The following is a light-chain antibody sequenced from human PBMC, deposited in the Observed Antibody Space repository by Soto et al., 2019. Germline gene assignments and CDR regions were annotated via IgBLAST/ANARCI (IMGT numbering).Light chain of an antibody. CDR1: QSVSSSY. CDR3: QQCGSSPRT. CDR2: GAS. V-gene: IGKV3-20*01. Sequence: EIVLTQSPGTLSLSPGERATLSCRASQSVSSSYLAWYQQKPGQAPRLLFYGASTRATGIPDRFSGSGSGTDFTLTISRLEPEDFAVYYCQQCGSSPRTFGQGTKVEIK. J-gene: IGKJ1*01.